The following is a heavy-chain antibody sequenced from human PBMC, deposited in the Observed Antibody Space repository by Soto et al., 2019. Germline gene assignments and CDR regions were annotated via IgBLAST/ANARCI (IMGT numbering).Heavy chain of an antibody. CDR3: ARDDSERPATY. V-gene: IGHV4-59*01. CDR2: VYNGATT. J-gene: IGHJ4*02. Sequence: SETLSLTCIVSGVSISSYYWTWTRQPPGKGLEWIGCVYNGATTSYNPSLKSRVTISVDTSKNQFSLKLTSVTAADTAMYYCARDDSERPATYWGQGTLVTVSS. CDR1: GVSISSYY. D-gene: IGHD3-10*01.